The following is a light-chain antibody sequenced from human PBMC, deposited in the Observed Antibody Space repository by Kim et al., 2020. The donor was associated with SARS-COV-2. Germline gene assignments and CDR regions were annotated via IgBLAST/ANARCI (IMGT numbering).Light chain of an antibody. CDR3: QQYNSYPIT. CDR1: QDIANF. J-gene: IGKJ5*01. CDR2: VAS. Sequence: ASVGDRVTLVCRASQDIANFLAWFQKKPGKAPKSLIYVASRLQSGVPSKFTGSGSGTVFTLTISNLQPEDFATYYCQQYNSYPITFGQGTRLEIK. V-gene: IGKV1-16*02.